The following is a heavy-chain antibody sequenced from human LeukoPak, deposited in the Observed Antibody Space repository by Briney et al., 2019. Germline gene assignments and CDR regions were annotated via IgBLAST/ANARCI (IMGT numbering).Heavy chain of an antibody. CDR2: IYYSGTT. V-gene: IGHV4-31*03. Sequence: SETLSLTCTVSGGSISSGNYYWTLIRQHPGKGLEWIGYIYYSGTTFYNPSLKSRVTISIDTSKNQFSLKLTSVTAADTAVYYCARADYYGSSAYPYWGQGTLVTVSS. CDR3: ARADYYGSSAYPY. CDR1: GGSISSGNYY. D-gene: IGHD3-22*01. J-gene: IGHJ4*02.